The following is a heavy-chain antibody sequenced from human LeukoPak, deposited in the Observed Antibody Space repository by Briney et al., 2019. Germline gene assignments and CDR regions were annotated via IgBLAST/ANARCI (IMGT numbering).Heavy chain of an antibody. Sequence: AGGSLRLSCAASGFTFSTYPMHWVRQAPGKGLEWVAFISYDGGNKYYADSVKGRFTVSRDNSKNTLFLQINSLRAEDTAVYYCARVRVGYCTSTSCQYFDYWGQGTLVSVAS. CDR3: ARVRVGYCTSTSCQYFDY. J-gene: IGHJ4*02. CDR2: ISYDGGNK. D-gene: IGHD2-2*01. V-gene: IGHV3-30*04. CDR1: GFTFSTYP.